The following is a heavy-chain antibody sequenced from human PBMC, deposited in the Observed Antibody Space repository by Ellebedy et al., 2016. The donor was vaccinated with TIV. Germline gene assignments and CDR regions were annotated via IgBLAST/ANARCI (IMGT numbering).Heavy chain of an antibody. CDR2: ISGTGAI. CDR1: GFTFGLYN. V-gene: IGHV3-48*02. CDR3: ARDSEIQYDH. J-gene: IGHJ4*02. Sequence: PGGSLRLSCAASGFTFGLYNMNWVRQAPGKGLEWVSFISGTGAIFQANSVKGRVTISRDNARNSLSLQLNRLREGETAVYYCARDSEIQYDHWGQGTLVTVSS. D-gene: IGHD3-10*01.